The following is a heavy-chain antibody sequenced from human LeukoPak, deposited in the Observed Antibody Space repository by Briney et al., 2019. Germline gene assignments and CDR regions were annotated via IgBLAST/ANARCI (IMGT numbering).Heavy chain of an antibody. J-gene: IGHJ4*02. Sequence: GGSLRLSCAASGFTFSSYAVSWVRQAPGKGLEWVSAISGSGGSTYYADSVKGRFTISRGNSKNTLYLQMNSLRAEDTAVYYCAKSYYDFWSGYTYPFDYWGQGTLVTVSS. V-gene: IGHV3-23*01. CDR2: ISGSGGST. CDR1: GFTFSSYA. D-gene: IGHD3-3*01. CDR3: AKSYYDFWSGYTYPFDY.